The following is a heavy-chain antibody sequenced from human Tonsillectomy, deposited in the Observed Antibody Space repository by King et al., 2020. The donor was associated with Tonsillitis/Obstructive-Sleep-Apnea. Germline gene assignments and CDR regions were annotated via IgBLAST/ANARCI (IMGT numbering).Heavy chain of an antibody. CDR2: INGGNANT. J-gene: IGHJ4*02. CDR3: AGGYTSVWYFEF. V-gene: IGHV1-3*01. CDR1: GYTFTTSS. Sequence: VQLVQSGTEVKKPGASVKVSCKASGYTFTTSSIHWLRQAPGQSLEWMGWINGGNANTKYSQNFQDRVTLTRDTSASTAYMELSSLRSEDTALYYCAGGYTSVWYFEFWGQGTLVTVSS. D-gene: IGHD6-19*01.